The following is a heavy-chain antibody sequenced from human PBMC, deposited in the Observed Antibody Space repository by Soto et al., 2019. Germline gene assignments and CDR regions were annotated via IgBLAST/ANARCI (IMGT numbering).Heavy chain of an antibody. J-gene: IGHJ4*02. D-gene: IGHD3-10*01. CDR3: ATDIRGLRTAYYFDN. Sequence: EVQLLESGGGLVQPGGSLRLSCAASGFSFSSYAMTWVRQAPGKGLEWVSAISGSGSITYYADSVKGRFTISRDNSKNTLDLQMNSLRAEDTAVYDCATDIRGLRTAYYFDNWGQGILVNVSS. CDR2: ISGSGSIT. CDR1: GFSFSSYA. V-gene: IGHV3-23*01.